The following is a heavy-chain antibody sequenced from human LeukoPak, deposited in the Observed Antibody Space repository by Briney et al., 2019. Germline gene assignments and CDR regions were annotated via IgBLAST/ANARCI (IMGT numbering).Heavy chain of an antibody. CDR1: GFTFSSYS. CDR3: ARDLYSSGWYGFDP. D-gene: IGHD6-19*01. V-gene: IGHV3-21*01. CDR2: ISSSSSYI. J-gene: IGHJ5*02. Sequence: GGSLRLSCAASGFTFSSYSMNWVRQAPGKGLEWVSSISSSSSYICYADSVKGRFTISRDNAKNSLYLQMNSLRAEDTAAYYCARDLYSSGWYGFDPWGQGTLVTVSS.